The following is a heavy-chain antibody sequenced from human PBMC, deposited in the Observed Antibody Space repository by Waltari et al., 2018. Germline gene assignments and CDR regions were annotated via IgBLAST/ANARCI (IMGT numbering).Heavy chain of an antibody. CDR1: GFTFGDYA. J-gene: IGHJ5*02. D-gene: IGHD2-15*01. V-gene: IGHV3-49*03. Sequence: EVQLVESGGGLVQPGRSLRLSCTASGFTFGDYAMSWFRQAPGKGLEWVGFIRSKAYGGTTEYAASGKGRFTSSRDDSKSIAYLQMNSLKTEDTAVYYCTRARMHGVVVVAAPWFDPWGQGTLVTVSS. CDR2: IRSKAYGGTT. CDR3: TRARMHGVVVVAAPWFDP.